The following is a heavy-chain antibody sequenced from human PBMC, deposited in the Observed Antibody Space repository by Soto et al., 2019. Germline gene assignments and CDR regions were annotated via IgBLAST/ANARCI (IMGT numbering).Heavy chain of an antibody. J-gene: IGHJ4*02. D-gene: IGHD5-12*01. V-gene: IGHV1-69*02. Sequence: QVHLVQSGPEVQKPGSSVKVSCKASGDAIVKYTFTWVRQAPGQGLEWMGRIVSILGLATYAQNFQGRVARTADKSANTAYVELSGRTSAASAVYVCVRQAGYDAPVQFWGQGTRVNVS. CDR3: VRQAGYDAPVQF. CDR2: IVSILGLA. CDR1: GDAIVKYT.